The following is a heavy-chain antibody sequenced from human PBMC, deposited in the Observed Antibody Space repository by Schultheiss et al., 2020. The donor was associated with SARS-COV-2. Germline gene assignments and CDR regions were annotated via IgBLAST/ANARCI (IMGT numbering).Heavy chain of an antibody. CDR1: GFTFSDYY. V-gene: IGHV3-11*04. J-gene: IGHJ3*02. Sequence: GGSLRLSCAASGFTFSDYYMSWIRQAPGKGLEWVSYISSSGSTIYYADSVKGRFTISRDNAKNSLYLQMNSLRAEDTAVYYCARDSAWRYYGDDAFDIWGQGTMVTVSS. CDR2: ISSSGSTI. D-gene: IGHD3-22*01. CDR3: ARDSAWRYYGDDAFDI.